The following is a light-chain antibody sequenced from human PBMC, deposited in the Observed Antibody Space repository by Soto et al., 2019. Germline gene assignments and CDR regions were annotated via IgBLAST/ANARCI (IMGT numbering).Light chain of an antibody. J-gene: IGKJ1*01. CDR1: QSISSR. CDR3: QQYNSYSWT. CDR2: DAS. V-gene: IGKV1-5*01. Sequence: IQMTQSPSTLSASVGGRVTITCRASQSISSRLAWYQQKPGKAPKVLIYDASSLEGGVPSRFSGSGYGTEFTLTISSLQPDDFATYYCQQYNSYSWTFGQGTKVDIK.